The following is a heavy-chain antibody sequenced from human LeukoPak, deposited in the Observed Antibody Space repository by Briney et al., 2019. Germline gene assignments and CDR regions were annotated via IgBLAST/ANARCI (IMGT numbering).Heavy chain of an antibody. CDR2: IIPIFGTA. Sequence: SVKVSCKASGGTFSSYAISWVRQAPGQGLEWMGGIIPIFGTANYAQKFQGRVTITADESTSTAYMELSSLRSEDTAVYYCARGYCSSTSCYTPLQSWFDPWGQGTLVTVSS. J-gene: IGHJ5*02. CDR3: ARGYCSSTSCYTPLQSWFDP. D-gene: IGHD2-2*02. V-gene: IGHV1-69*13. CDR1: GGTFSSYA.